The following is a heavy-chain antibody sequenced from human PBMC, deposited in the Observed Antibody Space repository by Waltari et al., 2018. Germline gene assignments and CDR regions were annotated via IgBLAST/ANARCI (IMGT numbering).Heavy chain of an antibody. CDR1: GFTFSSYW. Sequence: EVQLVESGGGLVQPGGSLSLSCAASGFTFSSYWVSWVRKAPGKGLEWMANIKQDGSEKYYVDSVKGRFTISRDNAKNSLYLQMNSLRAEDTAVYYCARGSVFDYWGQGTLVTVSS. J-gene: IGHJ4*02. CDR3: ARGSVFDY. V-gene: IGHV3-7*01. CDR2: IKQDGSEK.